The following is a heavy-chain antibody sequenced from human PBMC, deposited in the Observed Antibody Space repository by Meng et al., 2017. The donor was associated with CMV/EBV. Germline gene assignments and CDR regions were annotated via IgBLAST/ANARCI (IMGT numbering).Heavy chain of an antibody. Sequence: ASGFTFSDYYMSWIRQAPGKGLEWVSYISSSGSTIYYADSVKCRFTISRDNAKNSLYLQMNSLRAEDTAVYYCARGGAARLRGWIDPWGQGTLVTVSS. CDR3: ARGGAARLRGWIDP. CDR2: ISSSGSTI. CDR1: GFTFSDYY. D-gene: IGHD6-6*01. V-gene: IGHV3-11*01. J-gene: IGHJ5*02.